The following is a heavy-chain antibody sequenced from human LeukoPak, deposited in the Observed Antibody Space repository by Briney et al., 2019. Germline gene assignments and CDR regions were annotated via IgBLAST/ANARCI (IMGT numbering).Heavy chain of an antibody. CDR2: VYNSGSR. D-gene: IGHD7-27*01. CDR3: ARNYNWGLSYLDP. CDR1: GGSISTYY. V-gene: IGHV4-59*01. Sequence: SETLSLTCSVSGGSISTYYWNWIRQPPGKGLEWIGYVYNSGSRNYNPSLKSRVTLSVGTSKNQFSLKLSSVTAADTAVYYCARNYNWGLSYLDPWGQGILVTVSS. J-gene: IGHJ5*02.